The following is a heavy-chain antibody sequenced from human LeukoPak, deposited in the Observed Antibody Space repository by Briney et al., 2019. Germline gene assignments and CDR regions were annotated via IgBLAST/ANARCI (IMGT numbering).Heavy chain of an antibody. V-gene: IGHV3-20*04. D-gene: IGHD2-21*01. CDR1: GFTFDDYG. J-gene: IGHJ3*02. Sequence: AGGSLRLSCAASGFTFDDYGMSWVRQAPGKGLEWVSGINWNGGSTGYADSVKGRFTISRDNAKNSLYLQMNSLRAEDTAVYYCARDLPRGDDAFDIWGQGTMVTVSS. CDR2: INWNGGST. CDR3: ARDLPRGDDAFDI.